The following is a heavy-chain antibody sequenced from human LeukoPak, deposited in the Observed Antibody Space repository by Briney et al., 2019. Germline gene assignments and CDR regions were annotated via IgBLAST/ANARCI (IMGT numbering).Heavy chain of an antibody. D-gene: IGHD4-23*01. Sequence: GASVKVSCKASGDTFSSYGMSWVRQAPGQGVEWIGGITPIFGTPNYAQKFQGRVRITADESTRTAYMELRSLRSEDTAVYYCARGWLAETIMVTPYNYWGQGTLVTVSS. J-gene: IGHJ4*02. CDR3: ARGWLAETIMVTPYNY. CDR1: GDTFSSYG. CDR2: ITPIFGTP. V-gene: IGHV1-69*13.